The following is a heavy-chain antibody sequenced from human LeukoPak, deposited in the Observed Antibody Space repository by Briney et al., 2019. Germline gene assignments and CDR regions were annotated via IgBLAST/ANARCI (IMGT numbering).Heavy chain of an antibody. CDR3: ARGDIVATTKIYYYYYMDV. CDR2: IIPIFGTA. V-gene: IGHV1-69*05. J-gene: IGHJ6*03. Sequence: GASVKVSCKASGGTFSSYAISWVRQVPGQGLEWMGGIIPIFGTANYAQKFQGRVTITRNTSISTAYMELSSLRSEDTAVYYCARGDIVATTKIYYYYYMDVWGKGTTVTVSS. CDR1: GGTFSSYA. D-gene: IGHD5-12*01.